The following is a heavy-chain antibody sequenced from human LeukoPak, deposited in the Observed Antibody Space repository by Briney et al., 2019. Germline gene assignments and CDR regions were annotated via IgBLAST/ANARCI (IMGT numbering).Heavy chain of an antibody. CDR3: ARTKQQLVLDAFDI. CDR2: INWDGGST. Sequence: PGGSLRLSCAASGFTFDDYCMRWVRQAPGKGLEWISGINWDGGSTGYADSVKGRFTISRDNAKNSLYLQMNSLRAEDTALYYCARTKQQLVLDAFDIWGQGTMVTVSS. D-gene: IGHD6-13*01. J-gene: IGHJ3*02. V-gene: IGHV3-20*04. CDR1: GFTFDDYC.